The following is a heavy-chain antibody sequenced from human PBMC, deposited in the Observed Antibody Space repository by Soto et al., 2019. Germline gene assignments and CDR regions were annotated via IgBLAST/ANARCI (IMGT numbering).Heavy chain of an antibody. CDR2: ISYSGST. CDR1: GDSISSYY. D-gene: IGHD3-10*01. CDR3: ARNEIDFHDSGNWLTRGFDP. J-gene: IGHJ5*02. V-gene: IGHV4-59*01. Sequence: PSETLSLTCTVSGDSISSYYWNWIRQPPGKGPEWTGYISYSGSTNYNPSLKSRITMSVDTSKNHFSLAVTSVTAADTAVYFCARNEIDFHDSGNWLTRGFDPWGQGTLVTVSS.